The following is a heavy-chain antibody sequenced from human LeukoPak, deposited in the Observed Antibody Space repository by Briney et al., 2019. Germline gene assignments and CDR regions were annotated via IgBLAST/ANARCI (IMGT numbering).Heavy chain of an antibody. CDR2: IYHSGST. V-gene: IGHV4-39*07. CDR1: GGCISSSSYY. D-gene: IGHD2-8*02. Sequence: SETLSLTCTVSGGCISSSSYYWGWIRQPPGKGLEWIGSIYHSGSTYYNPSLKSRVTISVDTSKNQFSLKLSSVTAADTAVYYCAREAAWSFDYWGQGTLVTVSS. CDR3: AREAAWSFDY. J-gene: IGHJ4*02.